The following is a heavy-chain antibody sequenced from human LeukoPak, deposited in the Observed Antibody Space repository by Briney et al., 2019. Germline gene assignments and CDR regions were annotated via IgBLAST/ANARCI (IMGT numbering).Heavy chain of an antibody. CDR1: GFTSSSYA. CDR2: ISYDGSNK. V-gene: IGHV3-30-3*01. Sequence: GRSLRLSCAASGFTSSSYAMHWVRQAPGKGLEWVAVISYDGSNKYYADSVKGRFTISRDNSKNTLYLQMNSLRAEDTAVYYCAREAVVTAILDYWGQGTLVTVSS. J-gene: IGHJ4*02. D-gene: IGHD2-21*02. CDR3: AREAVVTAILDY.